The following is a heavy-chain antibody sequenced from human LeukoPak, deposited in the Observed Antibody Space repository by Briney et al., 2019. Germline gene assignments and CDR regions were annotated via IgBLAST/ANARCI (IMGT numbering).Heavy chain of an antibody. D-gene: IGHD2-15*01. CDR1: GFTFADYA. J-gene: IGHJ4*02. CDR2: ISLDSVST. Sequence: PGGSLRLSCAASGFTFADYATHWVGQGPGKGLGWVCFISLDSVSTYYANSVKGRFTISRDNSKHSLYLQMNSLRTEDSALYYCAKDMGCSGGSCYCFDYWGQGTLVTVSS. CDR3: AKDMGCSGGSCYCFDY. V-gene: IGHV3-43*02.